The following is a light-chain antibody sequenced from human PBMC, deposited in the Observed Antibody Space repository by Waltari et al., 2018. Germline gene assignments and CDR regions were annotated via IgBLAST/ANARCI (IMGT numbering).Light chain of an antibody. CDR3: QQRGNWPRLT. CDR2: DAS. Sequence: EIVLTQSPATLSLSPGERDTLSCRASQSVGNYLAWYQQKVGQAPRLLIYDASSRATGIPARFSGSGSGTDFTLTISSLEPEDFAVYYCQQRGNWPRLTFGGGTKVEIK. J-gene: IGKJ4*01. CDR1: QSVGNY. V-gene: IGKV3-11*01.